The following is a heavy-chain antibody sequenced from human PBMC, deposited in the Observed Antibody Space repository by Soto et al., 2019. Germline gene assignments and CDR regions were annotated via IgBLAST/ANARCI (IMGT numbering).Heavy chain of an antibody. Sequence: QLQLQESGSGLVKPSQTLSLTCAVSGGSISSGGYSWSWIRQPPGKGLEWIGYIYHSGCTYYNPSLKSRVTISVDMSKNQFSLKLISVTAAATAVYYCARTYGHYVADYWGQGTLVTVSS. CDR1: GGSISSGGYS. J-gene: IGHJ4*02. D-gene: IGHD4-17*01. V-gene: IGHV4-30-2*01. CDR3: ARTYGHYVADY. CDR2: IYHSGCT.